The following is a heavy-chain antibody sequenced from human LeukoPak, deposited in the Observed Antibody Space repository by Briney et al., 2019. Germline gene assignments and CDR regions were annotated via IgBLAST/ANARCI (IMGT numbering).Heavy chain of an antibody. J-gene: IGHJ4*02. CDR3: ARHQADYDSSGFLLDY. V-gene: IGHV4-39*01. Sequence: SETLSLTCTVSGGSISSSSYYWGWIRQPPGKGLEWIGSIYYSGSTYYNPFLKSRVTISVDTSKNQFSLKLSSVTAADTAVYYCARHQADYDSSGFLLDYWGQGTLVTVSS. D-gene: IGHD3-22*01. CDR1: GGSISSSSYY. CDR2: IYYSGST.